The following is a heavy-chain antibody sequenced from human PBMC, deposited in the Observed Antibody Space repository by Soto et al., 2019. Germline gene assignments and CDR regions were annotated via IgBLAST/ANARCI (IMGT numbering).Heavy chain of an antibody. Sequence: ASGWVWSRAAGYTFTGYDINWVRQATGQGLEWMGWMNPNSGNTGYAQKFQGRVTMTRNTSISTAYMELSSLRPEDTAVYYCARGHSYGDYSFDYWGQGTLVTVSS. J-gene: IGHJ4*02. CDR1: GYTFTGYD. D-gene: IGHD4-17*01. CDR2: MNPNSGNT. V-gene: IGHV1-8*01. CDR3: ARGHSYGDYSFDY.